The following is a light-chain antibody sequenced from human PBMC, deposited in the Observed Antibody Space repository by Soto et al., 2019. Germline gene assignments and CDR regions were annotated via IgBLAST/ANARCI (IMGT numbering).Light chain of an antibody. J-gene: IGLJ1*01. Sequence: QSALTQPASVSGSPGQSITISCAGTSSDVGNYNLVSWYQHDPGKAPKLLIYEGSKRPSGVSDRFSCSKSGNTASLTISGLQAEDEADYYCCSSASSSTYVFGTGTKVTVL. CDR2: EGS. CDR3: CSSASSSTYV. CDR1: SSDVGNYNL. V-gene: IGLV2-23*01.